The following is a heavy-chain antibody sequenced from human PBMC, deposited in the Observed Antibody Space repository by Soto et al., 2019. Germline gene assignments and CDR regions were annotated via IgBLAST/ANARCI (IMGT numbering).Heavy chain of an antibody. D-gene: IGHD6-13*01. CDR1: GYTFTSYG. CDR3: ARDVEQQLLGWFDP. Sequence: GASVKVSCKASGYTFTSYGISWVRQAPGQGLEWMGWISAYNGNTNYAQKLQGRVTMTTDTSTSTAYMELRSLRSDDTAVYYCARDVEQQLLGWFDPWGQGTLVTVSS. CDR2: ISAYNGNT. V-gene: IGHV1-18*01. J-gene: IGHJ5*02.